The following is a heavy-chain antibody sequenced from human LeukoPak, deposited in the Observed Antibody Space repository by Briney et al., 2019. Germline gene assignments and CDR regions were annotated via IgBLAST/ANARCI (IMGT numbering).Heavy chain of an antibody. CDR2: INHSGST. V-gene: IGHV4-34*01. CDR3: AREYRGNGLGV. J-gene: IGHJ6*02. D-gene: IGHD1-26*01. Sequence: SETLSLTCAVYGGSFSAYYWSWIRQPPGKGLERIGEINHSGSTDYNPSLKSRVTISVDTSKNQFSLRLSSVTAADTAVYYCAREYRGNGLGVWGQGTTVTVSS. CDR1: GGSFSAYY.